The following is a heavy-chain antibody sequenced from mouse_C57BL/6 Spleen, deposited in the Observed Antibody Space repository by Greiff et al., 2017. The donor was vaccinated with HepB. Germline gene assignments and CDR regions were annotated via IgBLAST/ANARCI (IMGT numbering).Heavy chain of an antibody. CDR1: GYTFTSYG. D-gene: IGHD1-1*01. Sequence: QVHVKQSGAELARPGASVKLSCKASGYTFTSYGISWVKQRTGQGLEWIGEIYPRSGNTYYNEKFKGKATLTADKSSSTAYMELRSLTSEDSAVYFCARAVVATGGAMDYWGQGTSVTVSS. CDR2: IYPRSGNT. J-gene: IGHJ4*01. CDR3: ARAVVATGGAMDY. V-gene: IGHV1-81*01.